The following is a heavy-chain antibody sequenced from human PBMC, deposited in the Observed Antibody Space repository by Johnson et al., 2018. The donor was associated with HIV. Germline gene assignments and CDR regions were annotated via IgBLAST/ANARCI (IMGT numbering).Heavy chain of an antibody. D-gene: IGHD2-15*01. CDR3: ARKVVVVAAAAGDAFDI. V-gene: IGHV3-74*01. CDR1: GFTFSSYW. Sequence: VQLVESGGGLVQPGGSLRLSCAASGFTFSSYWMHWVRQAPGKGLVWVSRINSDGSSTSYADSVKGRFTISRDNAKNTLYLQMNSRRAEDTAVYYCARKVVVVAAAAGDAFDIWGQGTMVTVSS. J-gene: IGHJ3*02. CDR2: INSDGSST.